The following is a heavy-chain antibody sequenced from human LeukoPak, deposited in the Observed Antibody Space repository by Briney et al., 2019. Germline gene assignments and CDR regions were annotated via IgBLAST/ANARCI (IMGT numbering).Heavy chain of an antibody. CDR1: GFTFSNYA. CDR3: AKWGDYDVLTGYYDSDY. Sequence: GGSLRLSCAASGFTFSNYAMSWVRQAPGKGLEWVSAVSGRDTSTYYTDSVKGRFTISRDNSKNTLYLQMNSLSAEDTAIYYCAKWGDYDVLTGYYDSDYWGQGTLATVSS. D-gene: IGHD3-9*01. CDR2: VSGRDTST. J-gene: IGHJ4*02. V-gene: IGHV3-23*01.